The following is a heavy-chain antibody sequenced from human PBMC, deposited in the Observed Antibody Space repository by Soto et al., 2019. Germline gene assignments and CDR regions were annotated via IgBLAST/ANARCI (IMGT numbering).Heavy chain of an antibody. CDR2: IIPIFGTA. CDR1: GGTFSSYA. D-gene: IGHD6-13*01. CDR3: ARMRLIAAAGRGYYYYGMDV. J-gene: IGHJ6*02. Sequence: QVQLVQSGAEVKKPGSSVKVSCKASGGTFSSYAISWVRQAPGQGLEWMGGIIPIFGTANYAQKFQGRVKITADESTSTAYMELSSLRSEDTAVYYCARMRLIAAAGRGYYYYGMDVWGQGTTVTVSS. V-gene: IGHV1-69*01.